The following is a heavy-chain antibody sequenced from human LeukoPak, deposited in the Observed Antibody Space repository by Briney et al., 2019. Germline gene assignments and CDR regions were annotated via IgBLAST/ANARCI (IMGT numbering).Heavy chain of an antibody. D-gene: IGHD4-17*01. Sequence: ASVTVSCKASGGTFSSYAISWVRQAPGQGLEWMGGIIPIFGTANYAQKFQGRVTITADESTSTAYMELSSLRSEDTAVYYCARGEDTVTNFQHWGQGTLVTVSS. CDR1: GGTFSSYA. J-gene: IGHJ1*01. CDR2: IIPIFGTA. CDR3: ARGEDTVTNFQH. V-gene: IGHV1-69*13.